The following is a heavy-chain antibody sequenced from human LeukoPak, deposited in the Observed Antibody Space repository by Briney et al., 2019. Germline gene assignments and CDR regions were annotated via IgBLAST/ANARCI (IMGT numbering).Heavy chain of an antibody. D-gene: IGHD2-8*01. CDR3: ASCHCTNGVCYGECEYFQH. V-gene: IGHV1-18*01. CDR1: GCTFTSYG. CDR2: ISAYNGNT. Sequence: ASVKVSCKASGCTFTSYGISWVRQAPGQGLEWMGWISAYNGNTTYAQKLQGRLTLTTDTSTSTAYMELRSLRSDDTAVYYCASCHCTNGVCYGECEYFQHWGQGTLVTVSS. J-gene: IGHJ1*01.